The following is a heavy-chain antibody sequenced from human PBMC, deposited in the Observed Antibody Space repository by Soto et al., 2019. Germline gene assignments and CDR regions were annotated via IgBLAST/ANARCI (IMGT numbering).Heavy chain of an antibody. CDR3: ANSLGGSIVAASY. J-gene: IGHJ4*02. CDR2: ISGSGAAT. CDR1: GFTFTGYA. D-gene: IGHD5-12*01. V-gene: IGHV3-23*01. Sequence: EVQLLESGGGLVQPGGSLRLSCAASGFTFTGYAMNWVCQAPGKGLEWVSTISGSGAATHYADSVRGRFTVSRDDSKSTLYLQMDSLRAEDTAIYYCANSLGGSIVAASYWGQGTLVTVSS.